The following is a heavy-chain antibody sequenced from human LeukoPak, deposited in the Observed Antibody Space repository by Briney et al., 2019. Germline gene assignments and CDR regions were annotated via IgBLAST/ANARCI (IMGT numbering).Heavy chain of an antibody. D-gene: IGHD2-2*01. CDR3: AQLTDY. CDR2: INSDGSST. J-gene: IGHJ4*02. V-gene: IGHV3-74*01. Sequence: GRSLRLSCAASGFTFDDYAMHWVRQAPGKGLVWVSRINSDGSSTSYADSVKGRFTISRDNAKNTLYLQMNSLRAEDTAVYYCAQLTDYWGQGTLVTVSS. CDR1: GFTFDDYA.